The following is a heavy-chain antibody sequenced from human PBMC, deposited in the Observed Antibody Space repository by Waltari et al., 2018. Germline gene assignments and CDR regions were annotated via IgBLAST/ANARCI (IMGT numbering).Heavy chain of an antibody. V-gene: IGHV4-4*07. CDR3: GRGRAMRAY. J-gene: IGHJ4*02. CDR2: IYPNGTT. Sequence: QVQLQETGPGLTKPSETLSPTCFVSGASVSSYYWNWIRQPAGKGLQWIGHIYPNGTTDYNTARRSRVRTAADTRKNQFSLESTSGTVADTAVYFCGRGRAMRAYWGQGTLVTVSS. CDR1: GASVSSYY.